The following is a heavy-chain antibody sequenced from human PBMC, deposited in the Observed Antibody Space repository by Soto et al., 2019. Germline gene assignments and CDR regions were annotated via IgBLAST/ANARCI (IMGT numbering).Heavy chain of an antibody. CDR3: ARYYDILTGYSSYFDS. CDR2: IYYSGST. D-gene: IGHD3-9*01. V-gene: IGHV4-31*03. Sequence: SETLSLTCTVSGGSISSGGYYWSWIRQHPGKGLEWIGYIYYSGSTYYNPSLKSRVTISVDTSKNQFSLKLSSVTAADTAVYYCARYYDILTGYSSYFDSWGQGTQVTVSS. CDR1: GGSISSGGYY. J-gene: IGHJ4*02.